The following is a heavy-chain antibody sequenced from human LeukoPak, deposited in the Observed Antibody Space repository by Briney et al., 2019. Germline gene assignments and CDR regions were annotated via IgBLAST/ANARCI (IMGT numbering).Heavy chain of an antibody. CDR3: AGDRVAAAGVDY. Sequence: GGSLRLSCAASGFTVSSNNMSWVRQAPGKGLEWVSVIYSGGSTYYADSVKGRFTISRDNSKNTLYLQMNSLRAEDTAVYYCAGDRVAAAGVDYWGQGTLVTVSS. V-gene: IGHV3-66*01. CDR1: GFTVSSNN. CDR2: IYSGGST. J-gene: IGHJ4*02. D-gene: IGHD6-13*01.